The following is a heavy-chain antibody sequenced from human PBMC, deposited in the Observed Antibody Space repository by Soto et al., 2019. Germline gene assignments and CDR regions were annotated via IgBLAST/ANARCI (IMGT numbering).Heavy chain of an antibody. CDR1: GDRFTDYY. J-gene: IGHJ6*03. D-gene: IGHD1-26*01. Sequence: QVQLVQSGAEVKEPGASVTVSCRASGDRFTDYYMHWVRQAPGQGLEWMGWINPNSGVTKYAQKFQGWVTMTRDTSIRTVYMQLSRLGFDDPAIYYCARESGGATATLDYYYFYMDVWGTGTTVTVSS. CDR2: INPNSGVT. V-gene: IGHV1-2*04. CDR3: ARESGGATATLDYYYFYMDV.